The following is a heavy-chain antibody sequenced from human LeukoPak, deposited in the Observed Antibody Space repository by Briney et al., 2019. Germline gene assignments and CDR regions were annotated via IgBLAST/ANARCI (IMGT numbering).Heavy chain of an antibody. CDR3: ARGGSIAARGAYYFDY. CDR1: GGSISSYY. J-gene: IGHJ4*02. V-gene: IGHV4-59*08. CDR2: IYYSGST. Sequence: SETLSLTCTVSGGSISSYYWSWIRQPPGKGPEWIGYIYYSGSTNYNPSLKSRVTISVDTSKNQFSLKLSSVTAADTAVYYCARGGSIAARGAYYFDYWGQGTLVTVSS. D-gene: IGHD6-6*01.